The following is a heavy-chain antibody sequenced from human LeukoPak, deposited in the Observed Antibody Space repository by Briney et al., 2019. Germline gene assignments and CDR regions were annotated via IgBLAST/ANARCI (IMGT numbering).Heavy chain of an antibody. J-gene: IGHJ4*02. D-gene: IGHD3-9*01. CDR1: GGSISSTRYY. CDR3: ARHTTVWFFDY. CDR2: GFYSGST. V-gene: IGHV4-39*01. Sequence: SETLSLTCTVSGGSISSTRYYWGWIRQPPGKGLEWIGSGFYSGSTYHNPSLKSRVTISVDTSKNLFSLKLTSVTAADTAVYFCARHTTVWFFDYWARGTQFTVSS.